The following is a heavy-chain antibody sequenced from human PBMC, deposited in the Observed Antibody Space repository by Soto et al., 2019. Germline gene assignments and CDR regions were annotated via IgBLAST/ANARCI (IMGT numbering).Heavy chain of an antibody. CDR1: GFTFSTYW. CDR3: ARDYGRSYFDY. J-gene: IGHJ4*02. V-gene: IGHV3-7*03. Sequence: LRLSCAASGFTFSTYWMTWVRQAPGKGLEWVANIKQDGSEKYYVDSVKGRFTISRDNAKNSVYLQMNSLRAEDTAVYYCARDYGRSYFDYWGQGTLVTVSS. CDR2: IKQDGSEK. D-gene: IGHD3-16*01.